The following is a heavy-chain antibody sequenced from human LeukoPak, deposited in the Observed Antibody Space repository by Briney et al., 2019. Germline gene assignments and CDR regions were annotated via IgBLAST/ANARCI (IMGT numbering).Heavy chain of an antibody. J-gene: IGHJ5*02. Sequence: ASVKVSCKASGYTFTSYGISWVRQAPGQGLEWMGWISAYNGNTNYAQRFQGRVTMTRDTSITTAYMELSRLTYDDTAVYYCATGLFEEGNNWFDPWGQGTLVTVSS. CDR3: ATGLFEEGNNWFDP. V-gene: IGHV1-18*01. CDR1: GYTFTSYG. CDR2: ISAYNGNT.